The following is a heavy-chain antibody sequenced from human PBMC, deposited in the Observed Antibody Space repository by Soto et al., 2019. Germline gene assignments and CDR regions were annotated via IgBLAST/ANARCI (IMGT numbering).Heavy chain of an antibody. CDR3: AHSYGLLDY. V-gene: IGHV2-5*02. J-gene: IGHJ4*02. CDR2: IYWDDDK. D-gene: IGHD3-10*01. Sequence: QITLKESGPPLVKPTQTLTLTCTFSGFSLSTSGGGVGCIRQPPGKALEWLALIYWDDDKRYSPSLISMLTITQDTSKNQVVLTMTNMHPVDTATYYCAHSYGLLDYWGQGTLVTVSS. CDR1: GFSLSTSGGG.